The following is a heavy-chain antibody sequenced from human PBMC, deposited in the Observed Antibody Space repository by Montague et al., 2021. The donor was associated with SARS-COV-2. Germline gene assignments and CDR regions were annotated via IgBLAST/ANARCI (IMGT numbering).Heavy chain of an antibody. D-gene: IGHD4-17*01. J-gene: IGHJ6*02. CDR3: ARGRTVTTVYYYYGMDV. CDR1: GGSFSGYY. V-gene: IGHV4-34*01. Sequence: SETLSLTCAVYGGSFSGYYWSWIRQPPGKGLEWIGEINHSGSTNXNPSLKSRVTISVDTSKNQFSLKLSSVTAADTAVYYCARGRTVTTVYYYYGMDVWGQGTTVTVSS. CDR2: INHSGST.